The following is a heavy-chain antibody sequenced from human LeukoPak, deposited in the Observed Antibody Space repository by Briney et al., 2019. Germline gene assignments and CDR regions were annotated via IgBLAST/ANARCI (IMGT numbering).Heavy chain of an antibody. Sequence: ATVKVSCKASGYTFTGYSMHWVRQAPGQGLEWMGWINPNTGETNSAQKFQGRVTMTTDTTINTAYMELTRLTSDDTAVYYCASYPRYSSTPPFDYWGQGTLVTVSS. CDR3: ASYPRYSSTPPFDY. J-gene: IGHJ4*02. D-gene: IGHD2-2*01. CDR2: INPNTGET. CDR1: GYTFTGYS. V-gene: IGHV1-2*02.